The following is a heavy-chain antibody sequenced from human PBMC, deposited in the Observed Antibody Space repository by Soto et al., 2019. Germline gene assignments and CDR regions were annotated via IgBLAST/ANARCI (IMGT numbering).Heavy chain of an antibody. J-gene: IGHJ6*02. CDR3: ARGAYSSSGYGYYGMDV. CDR2: IYYSGST. CDR1: GGSVSSGSYY. V-gene: IGHV4-61*01. D-gene: IGHD6-13*01. Sequence: QVQLQESGPGLVKPSETLSLTCTVSGGSVSSGSYYWSWIRQPPGKGLKWIGYIYYSGSTNYNPSLKSRVTISVDTSKNQFSLKLNSVTAADTAVYYCARGAYSSSGYGYYGMDVWGQGTTVTVSS.